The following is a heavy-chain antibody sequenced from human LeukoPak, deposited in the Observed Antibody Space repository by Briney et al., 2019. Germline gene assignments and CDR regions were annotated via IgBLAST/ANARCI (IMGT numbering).Heavy chain of an antibody. V-gene: IGHV1-24*01. Sequence: GASVTVSFTVSGYTLTELSMHWVRQAPGKGLEWMGGFDPEDGETIYAQKFQGRVTITAHESTSTAYMELSSLRSEDTAVYYCARVALWFGAATRDYYYGMDVWGQGTTVTVSS. CDR1: GYTLTELS. D-gene: IGHD3-10*01. J-gene: IGHJ6*02. CDR3: ARVALWFGAATRDYYYGMDV. CDR2: FDPEDGET.